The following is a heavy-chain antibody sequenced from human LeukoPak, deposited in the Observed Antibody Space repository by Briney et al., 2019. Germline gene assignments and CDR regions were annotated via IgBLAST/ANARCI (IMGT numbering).Heavy chain of an antibody. Sequence: PGGSLRLSCAASGFTFSSYGMHWVRQAPGKGLEWVAVIWYDGSNKYYADSVKGRFTISRDNSKNTLYLQMNSLRAEDTAVYYCAGGRIAARLSAFDIWGQGTMVTVSS. CDR1: GFTFSSYG. D-gene: IGHD6-6*01. CDR2: IWYDGSNK. V-gene: IGHV3-33*01. CDR3: AGGRIAARLSAFDI. J-gene: IGHJ3*02.